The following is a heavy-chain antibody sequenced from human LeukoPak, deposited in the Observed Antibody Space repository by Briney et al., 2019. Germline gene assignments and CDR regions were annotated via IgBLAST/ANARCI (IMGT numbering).Heavy chain of an antibody. CDR3: ARGGMGAFDI. CDR1: GGSISSSSYY. Sequence: PSETLSLTCTVSGGSISSSSYYWGWIRQPPGKGLEWIGSIYYSGSTYYNPSLKGRVTISVDTSKNQFSLKLSSVTAADTAVYYCARGGMGAFDIWGQGTMVTVSS. J-gene: IGHJ3*02. V-gene: IGHV4-39*07. CDR2: IYYSGST.